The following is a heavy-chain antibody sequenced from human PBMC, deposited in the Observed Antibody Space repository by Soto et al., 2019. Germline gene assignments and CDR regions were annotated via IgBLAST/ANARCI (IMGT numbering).Heavy chain of an antibody. Sequence: TPSPTWTERGGAKRSRSRSSLRQYRGKGLAWIGSIYYSGSTNHNPSLKSRVTIPVDTSKNQFSLKLSSVTAADTAVYYCASTYDILTGIHWFDPWGQGPLVTVSS. V-gene: IGHV4-59*01. J-gene: IGHJ5*02. CDR2: IYYSGST. D-gene: IGHD3-9*01. CDR1: GGAKRSRS. CDR3: ASTYDILTGIHWFDP.